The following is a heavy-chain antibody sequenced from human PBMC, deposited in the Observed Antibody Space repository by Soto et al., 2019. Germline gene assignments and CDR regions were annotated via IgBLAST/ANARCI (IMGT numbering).Heavy chain of an antibody. Sequence: EVQLVETGGGLIQPGGSLRLSCAASGLTVSSNYMSWVRQAPGKGLEWVSIIYTDGNTYYADSVKGRFTNSRDNSKNTLYLQMNSLRAEDTAVYYCAREAGYFDYWGQGTLVTVSS. CDR2: IYTDGNT. CDR1: GLTVSSNY. CDR3: AREAGYFDY. D-gene: IGHD6-19*01. J-gene: IGHJ4*02. V-gene: IGHV3-53*02.